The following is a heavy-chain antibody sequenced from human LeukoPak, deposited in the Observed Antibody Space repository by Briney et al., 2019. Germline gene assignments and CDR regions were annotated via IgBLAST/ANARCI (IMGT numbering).Heavy chain of an antibody. CDR1: GFTFSSYG. CDR2: ILYDGSNK. D-gene: IGHD3-3*01. CDR3: AKAASSVGYDFWSGYRMSWFDP. Sequence: RGSLRLSCAASGFTFSSYGMHWVRQAPGQGLEWVEFILYDGSNKYYADSVKGRFTISRDNSKNTLYLQMNSLRAEDTYVYYCAKAASSVGYDFWSGYRMSWFDPWGQGTLVTVSS. V-gene: IGHV3-30*02. J-gene: IGHJ5*02.